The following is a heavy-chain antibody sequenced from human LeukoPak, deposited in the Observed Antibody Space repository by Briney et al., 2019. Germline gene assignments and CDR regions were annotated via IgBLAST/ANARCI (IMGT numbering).Heavy chain of an antibody. CDR3: ARANYDSSGYYPLIYY. Sequence: GGSLRLSCAASGFTFSSYTMTWVRQAPGKGLEWVSSISRSSIYKYYADSLKGRFTISRDNAKNSLYLQMNSLRAEDTAVYCCARANYDSSGYYPLIYYWGQGTLVTVSS. V-gene: IGHV3-21*01. CDR1: GFTFSSYT. D-gene: IGHD3-22*01. J-gene: IGHJ4*02. CDR2: ISRSSIYK.